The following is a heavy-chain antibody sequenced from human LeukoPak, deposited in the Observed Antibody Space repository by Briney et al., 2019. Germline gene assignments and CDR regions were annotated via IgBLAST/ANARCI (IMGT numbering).Heavy chain of an antibody. CDR1: GGSFSGYY. D-gene: IGHD6-13*01. CDR3: AKDSYSKGDF. Sequence: PSETLSLTCAVYGGSFSGYYWSWVRQAPGKGLEWVANIKNDGAVKNYVDSVKGRFTISRDNAKNSLYLQMNSLRAEDTAVYYCAKDSYSKGDFWGQGVLVTVSS. V-gene: IGHV3-7*01. CDR2: IKNDGAVK. J-gene: IGHJ4*02.